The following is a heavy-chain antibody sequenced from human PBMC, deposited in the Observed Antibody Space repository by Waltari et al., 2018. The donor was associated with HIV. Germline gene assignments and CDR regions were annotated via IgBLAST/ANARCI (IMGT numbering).Heavy chain of an antibody. CDR1: GGSISSGSYY. J-gene: IGHJ4*02. CDR3: ARGFSITLYY. CDR2: IYTSGST. Sequence: QVQLQESGPGLVKPSQTLSLTCTVSGGSISSGSYYWSWIRQPAGKGLEWIGRIYTSGSTNYNPSLKSRVTISVDTSKNQFSLKLSSVTAADTAVYYCARGFSITLYYWGQGTLVTVSS. D-gene: IGHD1-20*01. V-gene: IGHV4-61*02.